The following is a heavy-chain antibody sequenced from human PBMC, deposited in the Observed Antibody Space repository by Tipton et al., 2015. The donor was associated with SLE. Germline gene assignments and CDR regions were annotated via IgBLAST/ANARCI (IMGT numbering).Heavy chain of an antibody. CDR2: SNPSGRT. CDR3: ARRTSGYAPDY. V-gene: IGHV4-34*01. D-gene: IGHD5-12*01. CDR1: GGSFSGYY. Sequence: TLSLTCAVYGGSFSGYYWSWIRQPPGKGLEWIGESNPSGRTYYTPSLKSQVTISVDTSKNQFSLKLSPVTAADTAFYYCARRTSGYAPDYWGQGTLVTVSS. J-gene: IGHJ4*02.